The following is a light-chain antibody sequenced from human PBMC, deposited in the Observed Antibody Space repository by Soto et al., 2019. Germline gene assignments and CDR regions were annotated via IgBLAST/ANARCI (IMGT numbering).Light chain of an antibody. J-gene: IGKJ4*01. CDR1: QTVSSN. CDR2: GAS. CDR3: QQYHHWPVT. Sequence: EIVLTQSPGTLSLSPGDRATLSCSASQTVSSNFLAWYQQRPAQAPRLLIHGASTRATGIPARFSGSGSGTDFTLTINSLQSEDVAVYYCQQYHHWPVTFGGGTKVDIK. V-gene: IGKV3-15*01.